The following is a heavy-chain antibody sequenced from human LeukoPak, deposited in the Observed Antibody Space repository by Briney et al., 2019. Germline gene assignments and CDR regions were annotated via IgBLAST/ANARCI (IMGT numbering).Heavy chain of an antibody. CDR1: GGSFSGCY. J-gene: IGHJ4*02. D-gene: IGHD3-3*01. CDR3: ARGDFWSGYPFDY. V-gene: IGHV4-34*01. Sequence: PSETLSLTCAVYGGSFSGCYWSWIRQPPGKGLEWIGEINHSGSTNYNPSLKSRVTISVDTSKNQFSLKLSSVTAADTAVYYCARGDFWSGYPFDYWGQGTLVTVSS. CDR2: INHSGST.